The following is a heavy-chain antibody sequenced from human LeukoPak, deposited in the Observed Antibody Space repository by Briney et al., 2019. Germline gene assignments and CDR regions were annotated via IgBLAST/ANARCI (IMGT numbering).Heavy chain of an antibody. Sequence: SESLSLTCTVSGNSFGDYYCSWIRQPAGKGLEWVGRIYTSGSTTYNPSLKSRVTMSVDTSKSQFSLNLMSVTPAHTAVYYCTRDTGTTGEVKFDPWGEGTLVTVSS. D-gene: IGHD4-17*01. V-gene: IGHV4-4*07. J-gene: IGHJ5*02. CDR2: IYTSGST. CDR3: TRDTGTTGEVKFDP. CDR1: GNSFGDYY.